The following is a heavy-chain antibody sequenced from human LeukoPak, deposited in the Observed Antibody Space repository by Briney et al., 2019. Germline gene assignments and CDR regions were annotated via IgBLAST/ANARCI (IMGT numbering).Heavy chain of an antibody. Sequence: PGGSPRLSCSASGFTFSSYVMTWVRQAPGQGLEWVSAISGSGDDTYYADSVKGRFTISRDNSKNTLYLQMNSLRAEDTAVYYCAKKEAMIRGVPYYYDFWGQGTLVTVSS. V-gene: IGHV3-23*01. J-gene: IGHJ4*02. CDR2: ISGSGDDT. CDR3: AKKEAMIRGVPYYYDF. D-gene: IGHD3-10*01. CDR1: GFTFSSYV.